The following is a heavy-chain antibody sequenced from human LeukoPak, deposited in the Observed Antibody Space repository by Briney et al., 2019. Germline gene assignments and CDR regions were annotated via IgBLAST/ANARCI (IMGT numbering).Heavy chain of an antibody. J-gene: IGHJ4*02. V-gene: IGHV1-18*01. CDR3: ARLHCSGGNCYSHFDY. D-gene: IGHD2-15*01. CDR2: ISAYTGNT. CDR1: GYTFTSYG. Sequence: GASVKVSCKASGYTFTSYGISWVRQAPGQGLEWMGWISAYTGNTNYAEKLQDRVTVTTDASTDTAYMEARSLRSDDTAVYYCARLHCSGGNCYSHFDYWGQGTLVTVSS.